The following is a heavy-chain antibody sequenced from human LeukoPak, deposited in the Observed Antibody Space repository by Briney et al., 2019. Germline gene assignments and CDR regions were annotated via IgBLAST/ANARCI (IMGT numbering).Heavy chain of an antibody. D-gene: IGHD1-26*01. V-gene: IGHV4-34*01. CDR1: GGSFGGYY. Sequence: SSETLSLTCAVYGGSFGGYYWSWIRQPPGKGLEWIGEINHSGSTNYNPSLKSRVTISVDTSKNQFSLKLSSVTAADTAVYYCARGEWELGYWGQGTLVTVSS. CDR2: INHSGST. CDR3: ARGEWELGY. J-gene: IGHJ4*02.